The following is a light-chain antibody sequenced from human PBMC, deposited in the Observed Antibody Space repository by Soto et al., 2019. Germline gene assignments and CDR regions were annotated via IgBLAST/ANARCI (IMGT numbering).Light chain of an antibody. CDR1: QDVRDD. V-gene: IGKV1-6*01. Sequence: ALQLSQSPSSLSGSVGDRVTITCRASQDVRDDLGWYQQKAGKAPKLLIYAASTLQSGVPSRFSGSGSGMDFSLTISSLQAEDSATYYCLQDHIFPWTFGQGTKVEVK. CDR3: LQDHIFPWT. J-gene: IGKJ1*01. CDR2: AAS.